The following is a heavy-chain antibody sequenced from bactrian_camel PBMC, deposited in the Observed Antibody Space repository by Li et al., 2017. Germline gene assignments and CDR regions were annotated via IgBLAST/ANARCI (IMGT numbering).Heavy chain of an antibody. CDR2: IHSGGSTT. J-gene: IGHJ4*01. D-gene: IGHD7*01. CDR3: AKDPGWWHPAD. Sequence: VQLVESGGGLVQPGGSLRLSCAASGFTFSSYAMSWVRQAPGKGLEWISVIHSGGSTTFYADSVKGRFTISRDNAENTLYLQLSSLKTEDTAMYYCAKDPGWWHPADWGQGTQVTVS. CDR1: GFTFSSYA. V-gene: IGHV3S31*01.